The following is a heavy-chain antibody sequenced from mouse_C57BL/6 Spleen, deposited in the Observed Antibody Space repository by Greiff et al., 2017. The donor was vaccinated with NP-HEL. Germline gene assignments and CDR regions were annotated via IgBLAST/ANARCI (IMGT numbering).Heavy chain of an antibody. CDR2: IWSGGST. V-gene: IGHV2-2*01. CDR3: ARARTGRDY. Sequence: QVQLKQSGPGLVQPSQSLSITCTASGFSFTSYGVHWVRQSPGKGLEWLGVIWSGGSTDYNAAFISRLSISKDNSTSQVFFKMNSLQADDTAIYYCARARTGRDYWGQGTTLTVSS. J-gene: IGHJ2*01. CDR1: GFSFTSYG. D-gene: IGHD4-1*01.